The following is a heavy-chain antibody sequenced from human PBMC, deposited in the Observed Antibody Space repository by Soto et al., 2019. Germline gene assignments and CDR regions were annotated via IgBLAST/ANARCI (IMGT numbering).Heavy chain of an antibody. CDR1: GGSISSSSYY. CDR2: MYYSGST. J-gene: IGHJ6*02. Sequence: SETLSLTCTVSGGSISSSSYYWGWIRQPPGKGLEWIGSMYYSGSTYYNPSLKSRVTISVDTSKYHFSLNLTSVADADAALYYCARDVCSGRRCLYYYYYGLDVWGQGTMVTVSS. D-gene: IGHD2-15*01. CDR3: ARDVCSGRRCLYYYYYGLDV. V-gene: IGHV4-39*02.